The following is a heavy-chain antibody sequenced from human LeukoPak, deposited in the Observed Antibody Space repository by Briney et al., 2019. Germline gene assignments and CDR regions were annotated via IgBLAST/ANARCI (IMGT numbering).Heavy chain of an antibody. CDR3: ASGYTPTPFDY. V-gene: IGHV3-66*01. D-gene: IGHD6-13*01. J-gene: IGHJ4*02. Sequence: GRSLRLSCAASGFTVSSNYMSWVRQAPGKGLEWVSVIYGGGSTYYADSVKGRFTISRDNSKNTLYLQMNSLRAEDTAVYYCASGYTPTPFDYWGQGTLVTVSS. CDR1: GFTVSSNY. CDR2: IYGGGST.